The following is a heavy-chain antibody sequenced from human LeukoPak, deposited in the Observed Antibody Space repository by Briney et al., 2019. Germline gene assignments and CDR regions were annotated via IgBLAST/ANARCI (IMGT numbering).Heavy chain of an antibody. D-gene: IGHD5/OR15-5a*01. V-gene: IGHV4-34*01. Sequence: PSETLSLTCAVYGGSFSDYYWNWIRQPPGKGLEWIGEINHSGSTNYNPSLKSRVTISVDTSKNQFSLKLSSVTAADTAVYYCARTRRVYVPAVYDYWGQGTLVTVSS. J-gene: IGHJ4*02. CDR1: GGSFSDYY. CDR3: ARTRRVYVPAVYDY. CDR2: INHSGST.